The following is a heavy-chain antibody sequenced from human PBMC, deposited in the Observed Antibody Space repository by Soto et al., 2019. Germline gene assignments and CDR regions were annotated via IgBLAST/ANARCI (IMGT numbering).Heavy chain of an antibody. CDR3: LKTRIAVRELMGYYYGMAV. CDR2: IISDGGSA. Sequence: GGSLRLSCSASGFTFSTYAMHWVRQAPGKGLEYISAIISDGGSAYYADSVKGRFTISRDNSQNTLYLQMSSLRPEDTAVYYCLKTRIAVRELMGYYYGMAVWGQGTTVTVSS. V-gene: IGHV3-64D*06. J-gene: IGHJ6*02. D-gene: IGHD3-10*01. CDR1: GFTFSTYA.